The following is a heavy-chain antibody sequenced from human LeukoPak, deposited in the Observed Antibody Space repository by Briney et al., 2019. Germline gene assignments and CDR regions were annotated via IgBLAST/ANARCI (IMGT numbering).Heavy chain of an antibody. V-gene: IGHV3-11*01. D-gene: IGHD6-13*01. J-gene: IGHJ4*02. CDR2: ISSSGSTI. Sequence: GGSLRLSCAASGFTFSDYYMSWLRQAPGKGLEGVSYISSSGSTIYYADSVKGRFTISRDNAKNSLYLQMNSLRAEDTAVYYCAIGIAAAGPLDYWGQGTLVTVSS. CDR3: AIGIAAAGPLDY. CDR1: GFTFSDYY.